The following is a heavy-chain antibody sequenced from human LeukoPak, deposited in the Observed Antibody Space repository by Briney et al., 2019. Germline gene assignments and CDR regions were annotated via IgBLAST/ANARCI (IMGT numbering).Heavy chain of an antibody. J-gene: IGHJ3*02. CDR2: INHSRST. V-gene: IGHV4-34*01. Sequence: SETLSLTCAVYGGSFSGFYWTWIRQPPGKGLEWIGQINHSRSTHYNPSLKSRVTISVDTSKNQFSLKLSSVTAADTAVYYCAREVEYYDSSGYRPHASDIRGQGTLVTVSS. CDR3: AREVEYYDSSGYRPHASDI. CDR1: GGSFSGFY. D-gene: IGHD3-22*01.